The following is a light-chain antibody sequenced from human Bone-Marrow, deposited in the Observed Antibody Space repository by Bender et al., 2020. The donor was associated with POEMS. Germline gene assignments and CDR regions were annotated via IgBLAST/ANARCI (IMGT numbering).Light chain of an antibody. V-gene: IGLV3-25*03. Sequence: YELKQPPSVSVSPGETARITCSGDALPNQFAYWYQQKPGQAPVLVIYKDRERPSGIPERFSGSNSGTTVTLTISGVQAEDEADYYCQSADNSGTLIFGGGTKLTVL. CDR2: KDR. CDR3: QSADNSGTLI. CDR1: ALPNQF. J-gene: IGLJ2*01.